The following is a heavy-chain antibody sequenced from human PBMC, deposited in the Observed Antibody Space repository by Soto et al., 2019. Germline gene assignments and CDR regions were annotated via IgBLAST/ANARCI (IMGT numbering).Heavy chain of an antibody. J-gene: IGHJ5*02. D-gene: IGHD3-10*01. Sequence: PSETLSLTCTVSGGSISSGGYYWSWIRQHPGKGLEWIGYIYYSGSTYYNPSLKSRVTISVDTSKNQFSLKLSSVTAADTAVYYCARDISYGSGIYYYNHGTVNWIHPPGQATLVSVSS. CDR3: ARDISYGSGIYYYNHGTVNWIHP. V-gene: IGHV4-31*03. CDR2: IYYSGST. CDR1: GGSISSGGYY.